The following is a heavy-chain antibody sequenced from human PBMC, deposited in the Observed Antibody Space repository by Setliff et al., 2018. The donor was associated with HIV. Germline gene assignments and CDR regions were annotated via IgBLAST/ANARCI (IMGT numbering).Heavy chain of an antibody. CDR2: MSDYNRNT. V-gene: IGHV1-18*01. CDR3: ARGHHFYWYFDL. J-gene: IGHJ2*01. Sequence: ASVKVSCKASGYSFTSFGISWVRQAPGQGLEWVGWMSDYNRNTEHAEKFRGRVTLTKDISTSTAYMELRSLRLDDTAVYYCARGHHFYWYFDLWGPGTLVTVSS. CDR1: GYSFTSFG.